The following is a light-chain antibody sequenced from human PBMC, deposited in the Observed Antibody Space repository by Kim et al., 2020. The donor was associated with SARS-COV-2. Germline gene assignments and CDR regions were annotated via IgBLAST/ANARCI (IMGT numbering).Light chain of an antibody. CDR3: MQGTHWPRK. CDR2: RVS. V-gene: IGKV2-30*01. CDR1: QSLVDRDGNTY. Sequence: PASIACRSKQSLVDRDGNTYLDWFHRRPGQSPRRLMYRVSNRDSGVPDRFRGSGSGTDFTLKISRVEAEDVRLFYCMQGTHWPRKFGHGPSVDI. J-gene: IGKJ1*01.